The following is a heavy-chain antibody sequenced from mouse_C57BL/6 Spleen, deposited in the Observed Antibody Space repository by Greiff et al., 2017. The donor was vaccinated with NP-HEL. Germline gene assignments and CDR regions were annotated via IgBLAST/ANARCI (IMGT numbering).Heavy chain of an antibody. D-gene: IGHD4-1*01. J-gene: IGHJ3*01. Sequence: DVKLVESGGGLVKPGGSLKLSCAASGFTFSSYAMSWVRQTPEKRLEWVATISDGGSYTYYPDNVKGRFTISRDNAKNNLYLQMSHLKSEDTAMYYCARDLLGLAYWGQGTLVTVSA. CDR3: ARDLLGLAY. V-gene: IGHV5-4*01. CDR1: GFTFSSYA. CDR2: ISDGGSYT.